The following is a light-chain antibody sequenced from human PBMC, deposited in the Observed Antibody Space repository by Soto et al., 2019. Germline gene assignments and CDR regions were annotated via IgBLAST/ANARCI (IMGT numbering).Light chain of an antibody. J-gene: IGKJ1*01. CDR1: QSVLYSTNNKNY. CDR3: QQYYSTPQT. CDR2: WAS. Sequence: DIVMTQSPDSLAVSLGERATINCKSSQSVLYSTNNKNYLAWYQQKPGQPPKLLIYWASTRESGVPDRFSGSGSGTDFTLTISSLQAEDVAVYYCQQYYSTPQTSGQGTKVEIK. V-gene: IGKV4-1*01.